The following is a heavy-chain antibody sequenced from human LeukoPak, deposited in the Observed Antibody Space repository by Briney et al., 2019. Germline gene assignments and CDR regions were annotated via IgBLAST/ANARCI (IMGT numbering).Heavy chain of an antibody. V-gene: IGHV4-34*01. J-gene: IGHJ3*02. CDR3: ARRRRIVGATPGAFDI. CDR1: GGSFSGYY. CDR2: INHSGST. Sequence: PSETLSLTCAVSGGSFSGYYWSWIRQPPGKGLEWIGEINHSGSTNYNPSLKSRVTISVDTSKNQFSLKLSSVTAADTAVYYCARRRRIVGATPGAFDIWGQGTMVTVSS. D-gene: IGHD1-26*01.